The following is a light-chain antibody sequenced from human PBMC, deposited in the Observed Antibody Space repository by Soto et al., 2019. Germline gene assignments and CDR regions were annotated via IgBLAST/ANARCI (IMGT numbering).Light chain of an antibody. CDR2: EVS. J-gene: IGLJ1*01. CDR3: CSYAGSGTYV. V-gene: IGLV2-23*02. CDR1: SSDVGSYNL. Sequence: QSVLTQPASVSGSPGQSITISCTGTSSDVGSYNLVSWYQQHPGKAPKLMIYEVSKRPSGVSNRFSGSKSGNTASLTTSGLQAEDEADYYCCSYAGSGTYVFGTGTKLTVL.